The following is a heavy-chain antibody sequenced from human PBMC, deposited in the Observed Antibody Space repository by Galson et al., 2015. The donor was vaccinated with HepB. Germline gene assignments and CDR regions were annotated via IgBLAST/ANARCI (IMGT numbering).Heavy chain of an antibody. D-gene: IGHD3-3*01. CDR2: ISAYNGNT. Sequence: SCKASGYTFTSYGISWVRQAPGQGLEWMGWISAYNGNTNYAQKLQGRVTMTTDTSTSTAYMELRSLRSDDTAVYYCARVQGPQITIFGVVPPPYYYYYGMDVWGQGTTVTVSS. J-gene: IGHJ6*02. CDR3: ARVQGPQITIFGVVPPPYYYYYGMDV. CDR1: GYTFTSYG. V-gene: IGHV1-18*04.